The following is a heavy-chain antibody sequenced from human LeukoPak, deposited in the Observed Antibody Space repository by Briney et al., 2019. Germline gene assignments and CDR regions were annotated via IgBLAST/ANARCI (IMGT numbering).Heavy chain of an antibody. CDR1: QFTLSNYW. CDR2: INSDASTT. V-gene: IGHV3-74*01. D-gene: IGHD5-18*01. Sequence: PGGSLRLSCAASQFTLSNYWMHWVRQTPGKGLMWVSFINSDASTTAYADSVKGRFTISRGNAKNTLYLQMNSLRVEDTAVYYCARDMNVNTAMDIWGQGTLVTVSS. J-gene: IGHJ3*02. CDR3: ARDMNVNTAMDI.